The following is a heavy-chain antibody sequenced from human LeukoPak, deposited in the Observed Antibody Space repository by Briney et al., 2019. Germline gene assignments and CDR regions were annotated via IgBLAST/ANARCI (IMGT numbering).Heavy chain of an antibody. Sequence: SVKVSCKASGGTFSSYAISWVRQAPGQGLEWMGVIIPIFGTANYAQKFQGRVTITTDESTSTAYMELSSLRSEDTAVYYCARGSLLRSITIFGVVTNFDYWGQGTLVTVSS. V-gene: IGHV1-69*05. CDR1: GGTFSSYA. D-gene: IGHD3-3*01. J-gene: IGHJ4*02. CDR3: ARGSLLRSITIFGVVTNFDY. CDR2: IIPIFGTA.